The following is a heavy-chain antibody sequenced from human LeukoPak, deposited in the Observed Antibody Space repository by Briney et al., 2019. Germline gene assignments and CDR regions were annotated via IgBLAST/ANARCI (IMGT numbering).Heavy chain of an antibody. V-gene: IGHV3-33*01. CDR1: GFTFSSYG. D-gene: IGHD5-24*01. Sequence: GGSLRLSCAASGFTFSSYGMHWVRQAPGKGLEWVAVIWYDGSNKYYADSVKGRFTISRDNSKNTLYLQMNSLRAEDTAVHYCARERRDGYNYAVFDYWGQGTLVTVSS. CDR2: IWYDGSNK. CDR3: ARERRDGYNYAVFDY. J-gene: IGHJ4*02.